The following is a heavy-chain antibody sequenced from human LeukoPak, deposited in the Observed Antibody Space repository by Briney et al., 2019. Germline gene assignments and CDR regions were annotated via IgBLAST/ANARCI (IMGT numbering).Heavy chain of an antibody. J-gene: IGHJ4*02. V-gene: IGHV4-59*01. Sequence: SETLSLTCTVSGGSISSYYWSWIRQPPGKGLEWIGYIYYSGSTNYNPSLKSRVTISVDTSKNQFSLKLNSVTAADTAVYYCARDTSGSYIEWGQGTLVTVSS. CDR3: ARDTSGSYIE. D-gene: IGHD1-26*01. CDR1: GGSISSYY. CDR2: IYYSGST.